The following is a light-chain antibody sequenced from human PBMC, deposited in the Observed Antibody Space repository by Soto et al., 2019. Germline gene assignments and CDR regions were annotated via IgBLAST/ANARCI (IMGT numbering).Light chain of an antibody. V-gene: IGKV1-5*01. CDR2: DAS. J-gene: IGKJ1*01. CDR1: QSVSSC. Sequence: DIQMTQSPSTLSASLGDRATITCRASQSVSSCLAWYQQKPGKAPKLLIYDASSLESGVPSRFSGSGSGTDFTLTISSLEPDDFAIYYCQQYNSYSHTFGPGTKVDIK. CDR3: QQYNSYSHT.